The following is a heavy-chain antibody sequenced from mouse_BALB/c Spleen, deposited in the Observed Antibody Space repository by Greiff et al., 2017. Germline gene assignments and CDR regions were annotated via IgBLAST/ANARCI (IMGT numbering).Heavy chain of an antibody. V-gene: IGHV1S29*02. CDR3: ARPMPSYGSSYEAMDY. Sequence: VQLQQSGPELVKPGASVKISCKASGYTFTDYNMHWVKQSHGKSLEWIGYIYPYNGGTGYNQKFKSKATLTVDNSSSTAYMELRSLTSEDSAVYYCARPMPSYGSSYEAMDYWGQGTSVTVSS. CDR2: IYPYNGGT. CDR1: GYTFTDYN. D-gene: IGHD1-1*01. J-gene: IGHJ4*01.